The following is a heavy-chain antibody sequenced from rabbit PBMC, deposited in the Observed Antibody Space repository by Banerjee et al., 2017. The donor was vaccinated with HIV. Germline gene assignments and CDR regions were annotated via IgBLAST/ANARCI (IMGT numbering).Heavy chain of an antibody. CDR2: IDTDTDMT. V-gene: IGHV1S45*01. CDR1: GFSFNSSYW. D-gene: IGHD4-2*01. CDR3: ARFYAGDTITYGDL. J-gene: IGHJ4*01. Sequence: QEQLVESGGGLVQPGGSLKLSCTASGFSFNSSYWGCWVRQAPGKGLEWIACIDTDTDMTDYASWVKGRFTISKASSTTVTLQMTSLTDADTATYFCARFYAGDTITYGDLWGPGTLVTVS.